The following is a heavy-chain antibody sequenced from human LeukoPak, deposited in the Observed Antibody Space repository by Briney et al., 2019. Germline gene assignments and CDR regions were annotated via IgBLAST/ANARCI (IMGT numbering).Heavy chain of an antibody. V-gene: IGHV3-53*01. Sequence: GRSLRLSCAASGFTVSSNYMSWVRQAPGKGLEWVSVIYSGGSTYYADSVKGRFTISRDNSKNTLYLQMNSLRAEDTAVYYCARLGTQGPIHGSFDYWGQGTLVTVSS. CDR1: GFTVSSNY. CDR2: IYSGGST. D-gene: IGHD2-21*01. J-gene: IGHJ4*02. CDR3: ARLGTQGPIHGSFDY.